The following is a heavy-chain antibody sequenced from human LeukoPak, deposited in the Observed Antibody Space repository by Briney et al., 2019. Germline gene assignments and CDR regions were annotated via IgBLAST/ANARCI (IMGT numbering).Heavy chain of an antibody. CDR1: GFTFSSYG. J-gene: IGHJ6*02. V-gene: IGHV3-66*01. CDR3: ARDRKIRKYYGMDV. D-gene: IGHD1-14*01. CDR2: IYSGGST. Sequence: GRSLRLSYAASGFTFSSYGMHWVRQAPGKGLEWVSVIYSGGSTYYADSVKGRFTISRDNSKNTLYLQMNSLRAEDTAVYYCARDRKIRKYYGMDVWGQGTTVTVSS.